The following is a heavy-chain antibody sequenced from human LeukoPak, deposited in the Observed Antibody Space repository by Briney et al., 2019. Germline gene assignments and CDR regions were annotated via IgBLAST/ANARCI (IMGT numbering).Heavy chain of an antibody. D-gene: IGHD3-22*01. CDR3: ARDLRVVITGSFDS. CDR2: INWNGDST. Sequence: PGGSLRLSCAASGFAFSRYAMNWVRQAPGKGLEWVSGINWNGDSTDYADSVKGRFTISRDNAKNSLYLQMNSLRAEDTALYYCARDLRVVITGSFDSWGQGTLVTVSS. V-gene: IGHV3-20*04. CDR1: GFAFSRYA. J-gene: IGHJ4*02.